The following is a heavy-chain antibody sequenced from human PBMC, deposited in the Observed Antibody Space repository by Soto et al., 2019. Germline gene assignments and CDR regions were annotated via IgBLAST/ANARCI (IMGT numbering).Heavy chain of an antibody. D-gene: IGHD2-15*01. J-gene: IGHJ4*02. V-gene: IGHV1-69*06. CDR2: IIPTFGTP. CDR3: SSERSAEYCDF. CDR1: GGTFSSHG. Sequence: QVQLVQSGTVVQRRGSSVKVSCQASGGTFSSHGMAWVRQAPGQGLEWMGGIIPTFGTPAYATKFQGRVTINADTATNAAYMELSILRSEDAGVYYCSSERSAEYCDFGGEGTLTTVTS.